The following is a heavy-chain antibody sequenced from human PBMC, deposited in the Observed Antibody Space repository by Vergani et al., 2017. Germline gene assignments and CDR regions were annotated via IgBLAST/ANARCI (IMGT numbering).Heavy chain of an antibody. V-gene: IGHV5-51*01. CDR1: EYSFGNYW. CDR3: ARHTTYTDS. D-gene: IGHD1-1*01. CDR2: IYPADSDT. J-gene: IGHJ4*02. Sequence: EVELVQSGPEMRKPGESLKISCKGSEYSFGNYWIGWVRQMPGKCLELMGIIYPADSDTRYSPSFQGQVTISADKSISTAFLRWDSLKASDTALYYCARHTTYTDSWGQGTLVTVSS.